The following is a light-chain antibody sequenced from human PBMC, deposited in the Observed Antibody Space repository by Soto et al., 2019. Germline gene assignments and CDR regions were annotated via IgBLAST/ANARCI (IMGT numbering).Light chain of an antibody. V-gene: IGKV1-5*03. CDR2: KAS. CDR3: QQYNDYSWT. Sequence: DIQMTQSPSTLSASVGDRVAISCRASRSIGIWLAWYQQKPGKAPKLLIYKASSLESGVPSRFSGSGSGTEFTLTISSLQPDDFATYYGQQYNDYSWTFGQGTKVEIK. CDR1: RSIGIW. J-gene: IGKJ1*01.